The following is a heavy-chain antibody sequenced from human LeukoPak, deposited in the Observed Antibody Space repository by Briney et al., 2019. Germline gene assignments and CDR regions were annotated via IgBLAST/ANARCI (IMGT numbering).Heavy chain of an antibody. D-gene: IGHD3-22*01. CDR1: GGSISSYY. Sequence: SETLSLTCTVSGGSISSYYRSWIRQPPGKGLEWIGYIYYSGSTNYNPSLKSRVTISVDTSKNQFSLKLSSVTAADTAVYYCARVARYYYDSSGYLSTYWYFDLWGRGTLVTVSS. CDR2: IYYSGST. V-gene: IGHV4-59*12. J-gene: IGHJ2*01. CDR3: ARVARYYYDSSGYLSTYWYFDL.